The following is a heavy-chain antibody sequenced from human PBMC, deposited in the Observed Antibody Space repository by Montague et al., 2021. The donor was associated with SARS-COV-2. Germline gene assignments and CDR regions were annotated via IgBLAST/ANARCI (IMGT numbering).Heavy chain of an antibody. Sequence: SLRLSCAASGFTFDDYAMHWVRQAPGKGLEWVSGISWNSGNIGYADSVKGQFPISRDNAKNSLYLQMNSLRAEDTALYYCAKGEIGSGWYGAFDIWGQGTMVTVSS. D-gene: IGHD6-19*01. CDR3: AKGEIGSGWYGAFDI. CDR1: GFTFDDYA. V-gene: IGHV3-9*01. CDR2: ISWNSGNI. J-gene: IGHJ3*02.